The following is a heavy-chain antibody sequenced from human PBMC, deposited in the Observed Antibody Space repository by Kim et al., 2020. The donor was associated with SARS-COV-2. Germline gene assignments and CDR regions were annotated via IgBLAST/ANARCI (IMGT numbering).Heavy chain of an antibody. Sequence: GGSLRLSCAASGFTFDDYAMHWVRQAPGKGLEWVSGISWNSGSIGYADSVKGRFTISRDNAKNSLYLQMNSLRAEDTALYYCAKDGKVRGSYAFDIWGQGTMVTVSS. V-gene: IGHV3-9*01. D-gene: IGHD3-10*01. CDR3: AKDGKVRGSYAFDI. J-gene: IGHJ3*02. CDR1: GFTFDDYA. CDR2: ISWNSGSI.